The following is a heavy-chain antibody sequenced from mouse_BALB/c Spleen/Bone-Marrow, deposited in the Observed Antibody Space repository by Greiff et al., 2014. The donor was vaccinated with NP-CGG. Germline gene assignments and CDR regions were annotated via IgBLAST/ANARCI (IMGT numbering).Heavy chain of an antibody. CDR3: ARYGNYAVDY. Sequence: QIQLQQSGPGLVAPSQSLPITCTVSGFSLSSYGVHWVRQSPGKGLEWLVVIWSDGSTTYNSALKSRLSISKDNSKSQVFLRMNSLQTDDTAIYYCARYGNYAVDYWGQGTSVTVSS. J-gene: IGHJ4*01. CDR1: GFSLSSYG. D-gene: IGHD2-1*01. V-gene: IGHV2-6*02. CDR2: IWSDGST.